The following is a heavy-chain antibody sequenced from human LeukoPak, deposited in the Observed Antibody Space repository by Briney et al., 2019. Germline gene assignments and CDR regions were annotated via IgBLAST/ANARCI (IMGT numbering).Heavy chain of an antibody. CDR3: AKGRGHSSTWDL. Sequence: PGGSLRLSCEGSGFTFTSDAMTWVRQAPGKGLEWVSLIRGDGVCTESADSVKGRFTISRDNSKNTVYLQMSSLRAEDTAVYYCAKGRGHSSTWDLWGQGTLVIVSS. D-gene: IGHD6-13*01. J-gene: IGHJ5*02. CDR2: IRGDGVCT. CDR1: GFTFTSDA. V-gene: IGHV3-23*01.